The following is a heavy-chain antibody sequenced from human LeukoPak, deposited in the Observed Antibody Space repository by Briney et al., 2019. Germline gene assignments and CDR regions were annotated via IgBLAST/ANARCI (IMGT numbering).Heavy chain of an antibody. Sequence: PSETLSLTCTVSGGSISSYYWMWIRQPAGKGLEWIGRIYTSGSTNYNPSLESRVTMSLDTSKNQFSLKLRSVTAADTAVYYCARGGYDFPYNWFDPWGQGTLVTVSS. V-gene: IGHV4-4*07. D-gene: IGHD3-3*01. CDR2: IYTSGST. CDR1: GGSISSYY. J-gene: IGHJ5*02. CDR3: ARGGYDFPYNWFDP.